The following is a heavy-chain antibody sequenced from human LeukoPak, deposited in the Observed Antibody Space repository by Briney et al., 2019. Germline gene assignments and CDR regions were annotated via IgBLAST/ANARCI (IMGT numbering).Heavy chain of an antibody. CDR1: GFTFSSYD. J-gene: IGHJ4*02. CDR3: ARSVGAEYYFDY. Sequence: GGSLRLSCAASGFTFSSYDMHWVRQATGKGLEWVSAIGTAGGTYYPGSVKGRFTISRENAKNSLYLQMNSLRAGDTAVYYCARSVGAEYYFDYWGQGTLVTVSS. V-gene: IGHV3-13*01. CDR2: IGTAGGT. D-gene: IGHD1-26*01.